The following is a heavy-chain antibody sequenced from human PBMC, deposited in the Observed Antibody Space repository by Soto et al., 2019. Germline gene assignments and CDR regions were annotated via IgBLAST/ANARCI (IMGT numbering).Heavy chain of an antibody. CDR3: ARDNNWSLDY. CDR2: IKTDGSVT. V-gene: IGHV3-74*01. J-gene: IGHJ4*02. Sequence: EVQLVESGGGLVQSGGSLRLSCAASGFTFSKHWMHWVRQAPGKGLVWVSHIKTDGSVTRDADSVKGRFTISRDNARNTLYLQMNSLRAEDTAVYYCARDNNWSLDYWGQGTLVTVSS. D-gene: IGHD1-1*01. CDR1: GFTFSKHW.